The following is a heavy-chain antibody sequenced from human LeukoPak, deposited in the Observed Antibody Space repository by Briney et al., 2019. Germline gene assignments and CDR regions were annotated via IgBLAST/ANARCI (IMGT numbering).Heavy chain of an antibody. CDR1: GYSFTSYW. D-gene: IGHD6-13*01. CDR2: IYPGDSDT. Sequence: GESLKISCKGSGYSFTSYWIGWVRQMPGKGLEWMGIIYPGDSDTRYSPSFQGQVTISADKSISTAYLQWSSLKASDTAMYYCARSQAGAAAEDASDIWGQGTMVTVSS. J-gene: IGHJ3*02. V-gene: IGHV5-51*01. CDR3: ARSQAGAAAEDASDI.